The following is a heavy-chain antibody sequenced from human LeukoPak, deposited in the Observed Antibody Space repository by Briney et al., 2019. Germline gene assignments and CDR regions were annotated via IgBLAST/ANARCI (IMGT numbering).Heavy chain of an antibody. V-gene: IGHV3-9*01. CDR3: AKDSITIFGVVTHGAFDI. J-gene: IGHJ3*02. Sequence: PGRSLRLSCAASGFTFDDYAMHWVRQAPGKGLEWVSGISWNSGSIGYADSVKGRFTISRDNAKNSLYMQMNSLRAEDTALYYCAKDSITIFGVVTHGAFDIWGQGAMVTVSS. CDR2: ISWNSGSI. CDR1: GFTFDDYA. D-gene: IGHD3-3*01.